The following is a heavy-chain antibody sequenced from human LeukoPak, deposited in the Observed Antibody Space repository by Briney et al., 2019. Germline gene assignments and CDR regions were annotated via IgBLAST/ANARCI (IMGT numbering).Heavy chain of an antibody. CDR2: IRYDGSNK. D-gene: IGHD6-13*01. CDR1: GFTFSSYG. V-gene: IGHV3-30*02. J-gene: IGHJ4*02. Sequence: PGGSLRLSCAASGFTFSSYGMHWVRQAPGKGLEWVAFIRYDGSNKYYADSVKGRFTISRDNSKNTLYLQMNSLRAEDTAVYYCAEDQYHSSRYDYWGQGTLVTVSS. CDR3: AEDQYHSSRYDY.